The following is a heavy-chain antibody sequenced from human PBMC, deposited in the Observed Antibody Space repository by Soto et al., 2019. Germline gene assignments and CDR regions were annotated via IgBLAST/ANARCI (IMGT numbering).Heavy chain of an antibody. CDR1: GFTFSSYS. D-gene: IGHD5-18*01. CDR2: ISSSSSTI. CDR3: SVDTAMVMAPGWFDP. J-gene: IGHJ5*02. Sequence: GGSLRLSCAASGFTFSSYSMNWVRQAPGKGLEWVSYISSSSSTIYYADSVKGRFTISRDNAKNSLYLQMNSLRDEDTAVYYYSVDTAMVMAPGWFDPWGQGTLVTVSS. V-gene: IGHV3-48*02.